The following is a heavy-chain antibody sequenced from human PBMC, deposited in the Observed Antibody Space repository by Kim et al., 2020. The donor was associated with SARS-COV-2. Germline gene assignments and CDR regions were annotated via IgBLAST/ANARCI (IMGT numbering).Heavy chain of an antibody. CDR2: IRHDESEK. J-gene: IGHJ5*02. V-gene: IGHV3-7*01. CDR3: VNGGWFGLS. D-gene: IGHD3-10*01. Sequence: GGSLRLSCAASGFTFSSSWMTWVRQAPGKGLEWVANIRHDESEKNYVDSSKGRFSISRDNTKNSLYLQMNSLRAEDTAVYYCVNGGWFGLSWGQGILVTVSS. CDR1: GFTFSSSW.